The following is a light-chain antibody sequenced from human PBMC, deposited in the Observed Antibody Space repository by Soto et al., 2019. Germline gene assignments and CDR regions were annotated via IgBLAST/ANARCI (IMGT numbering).Light chain of an antibody. J-gene: IGKJ1*01. Sequence: EIVVTQSTGTLSLSPGERATLSCRASQSVSSSYLAWHQQKPGQAPRLLIYGASSRDTGIPDRFSGSGSGTDFSLTISRLEPEDFAVYYCQQYGSPPWTFGQGTKVDIK. CDR2: GAS. CDR3: QQYGSPPWT. CDR1: QSVSSSY. V-gene: IGKV3-20*01.